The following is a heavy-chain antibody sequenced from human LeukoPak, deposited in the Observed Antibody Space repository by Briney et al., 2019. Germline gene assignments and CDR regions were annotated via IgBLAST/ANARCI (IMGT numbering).Heavy chain of an antibody. J-gene: IGHJ1*01. CDR3: AREDDSSGYYPVGHFQH. CDR1: GGSISSSSYY. V-gene: IGHV4-39*02. Sequence: SETLSLTCTVSGGSISSSSYYWGWIRQPPGKGLEWIGSIYYSGSTYYNPSLKSRVTISVDTSKNQFSLKLSSVTAADTAVYYCAREDDSSGYYPVGHFQHWGQGTLVTVSS. D-gene: IGHD3-22*01. CDR2: IYYSGST.